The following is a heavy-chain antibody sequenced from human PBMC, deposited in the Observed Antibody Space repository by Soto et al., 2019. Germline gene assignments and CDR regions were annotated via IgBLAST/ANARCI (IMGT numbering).Heavy chain of an antibody. CDR1: GYTFSDYF. V-gene: IGHV1-2*02. D-gene: IGHD1-26*01. Sequence: ASVKVSCKASGYTFSDYFIQWLRQAPGQGLEWVAWINPKTAATNYAKKFQDRVTVTSDTSFSTAYLELTRLRPDDTALYYCARIKWGLDYYSGMDVWGQGTAVTVSS. CDR2: INPKTAAT. CDR3: ARIKWGLDYYSGMDV. J-gene: IGHJ6*02.